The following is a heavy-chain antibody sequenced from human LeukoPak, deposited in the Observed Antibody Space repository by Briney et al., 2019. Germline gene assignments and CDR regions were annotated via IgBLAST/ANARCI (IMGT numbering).Heavy chain of an antibody. CDR3: ARNFDY. Sequence: GGSLRLSCAASGFTFSSYSMNWVRQAPGKGLEWVSYISSSSSTIYYADSVKGRFTISRDNAKNSLYLQMNSLRAEDTAVYYCARNFDYWGQGTLVTVSS. CDR1: GFTFSSYS. V-gene: IGHV3-48*01. J-gene: IGHJ4*02. CDR2: ISSSSSTI.